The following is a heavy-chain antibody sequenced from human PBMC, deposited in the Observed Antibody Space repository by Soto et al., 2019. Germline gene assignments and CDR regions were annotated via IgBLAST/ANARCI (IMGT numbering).Heavy chain of an antibody. CDR3: ARDPPYYDILTGYYWGGWFDP. J-gene: IGHJ5*02. CDR2: IIPIFGTA. CDR1: GGTFSSYA. V-gene: IGHV1-69*06. Sequence: GASVKVSCKASGGTFSSYAISWVRQAPGQGLEWMGGIIPIFGTANYAQKFQGRVTITADKSTSTAYMELSSLRSEDTAVYYCARDPPYYDILTGYYWGGWFDPWGQGTRVTVSS. D-gene: IGHD3-9*01.